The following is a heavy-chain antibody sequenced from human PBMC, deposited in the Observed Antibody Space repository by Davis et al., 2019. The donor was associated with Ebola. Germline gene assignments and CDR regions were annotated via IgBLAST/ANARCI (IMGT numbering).Heavy chain of an antibody. CDR1: GGSISSGGYS. CDR3: AKVAWGLQVGVTGRFY. D-gene: IGHD1-26*01. V-gene: IGHV4-30-2*01. J-gene: IGHJ4*02. Sequence: PSETLSLTCAVSGGSISSGGYSWSWIRQPPGKGLEWIGYIYHSGSTYYNPSLKSRVTISVDRSKNQFSLKLSSVTAADTAVYYCAKVAWGLQVGVTGRFYWGQGTLVTVSS. CDR2: IYHSGST.